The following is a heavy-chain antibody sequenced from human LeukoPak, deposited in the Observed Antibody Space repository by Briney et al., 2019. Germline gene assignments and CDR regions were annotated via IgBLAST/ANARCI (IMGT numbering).Heavy chain of an antibody. J-gene: IGHJ3*02. D-gene: IGHD3-22*01. CDR3: ARHRYYYGSSGYI. V-gene: IGHV4-34*01. CDR1: GGSFSGYY. CDR2: INHSGST. Sequence: SETLSLTCAVYGGSFSGYYWSWIRQPPGKGLEWIGEINHSGSTNYNPSLKSRVTISVDTSKNQFSLKLSSVTAADTAVYYCARHRYYYGSSGYIWGQGTMVTVSS.